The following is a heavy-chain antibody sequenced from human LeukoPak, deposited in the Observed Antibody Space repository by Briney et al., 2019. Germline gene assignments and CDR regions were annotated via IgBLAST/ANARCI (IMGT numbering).Heavy chain of an antibody. D-gene: IGHD3-9*01. CDR2: ISGNNDNP. CDR1: GYTFSNFG. V-gene: IGHV1-18*01. CDR3: ARDLYILTGYLGKDAFDI. J-gene: IGHJ3*02. Sequence: ASVKVSCKASGYTFSNFGISWVRQAPGQGLEWMGWISGNNDNPNYGQKFQGRLTMTTDTSTSTAYMELRSLRSDDTAVYYCARDLYILTGYLGKDAFDIWGQGTMVTVSS.